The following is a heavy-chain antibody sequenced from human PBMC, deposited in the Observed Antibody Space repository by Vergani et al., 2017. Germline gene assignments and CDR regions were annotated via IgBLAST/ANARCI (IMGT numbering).Heavy chain of an antibody. CDR2: ISSSGSTI. Sequence: QVQLVESGGNLVKPGGSLRLSCAASGFTFSEYYMTWIRQAPGKGLEWISYISSSGSTIYYADSVKGRFTISRDNAKNSLYLQMNRLRAEDTAVYYCARASVTRTPHDAFDIWGQGTMVTVSS. CDR3: ARASVTRTPHDAFDI. J-gene: IGHJ3*02. CDR1: GFTFSEYY. D-gene: IGHD1-7*01. V-gene: IGHV3-11*01.